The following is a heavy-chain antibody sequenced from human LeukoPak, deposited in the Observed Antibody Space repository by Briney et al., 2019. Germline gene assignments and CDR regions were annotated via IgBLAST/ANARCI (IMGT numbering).Heavy chain of an antibody. V-gene: IGHV4-39*01. J-gene: IGHJ3*02. CDR1: GGSISSSSYY. Sequence: SETLSLTCTVSGGSISSSSYYWGWIRQPPGKGLEWIGSIYYSGSTYYNPSLKSRVTISVDTSKNQFSLKLSSVTAADTAVYYCARYITLLGKYAIDIWGQGTMVTVSS. CDR2: IYYSGST. D-gene: IGHD2-15*01. CDR3: ARYITLLGKYAIDI.